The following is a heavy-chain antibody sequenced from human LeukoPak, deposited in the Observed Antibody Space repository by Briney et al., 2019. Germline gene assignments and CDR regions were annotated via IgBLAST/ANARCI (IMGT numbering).Heavy chain of an antibody. CDR2: IYYSGST. D-gene: IGHD3-22*01. J-gene: IGHJ5*02. V-gene: IGHV4-59*01. CDR3: ARKKGRYYDSSGYYHNWFDP. Sequence: SETLSLTCTVSGGSISSYYWSWIRQPPGKGLEWIGYIYYSGSTNYNPSLKSRVTISVDTSKNQFSLKLSSVTAADTAVYYCARKKGRYYDSSGYYHNWFDPWGQGTLVTVSS. CDR1: GGSISSYY.